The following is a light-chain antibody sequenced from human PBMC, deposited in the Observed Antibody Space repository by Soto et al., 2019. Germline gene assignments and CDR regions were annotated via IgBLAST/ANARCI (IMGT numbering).Light chain of an antibody. CDR3: QQYDSSSLT. J-gene: IGKJ2*01. CDR2: DAS. CDR1: QNISVW. V-gene: IGKV1-5*01. Sequence: DIQMTQSPSTLSASAGDGVTITCRASQNISVWLAWYQQRPGQAPKFLIYDASNLDTGVSARFSGSGSGTEFTLTIRSLQPDDFATYYCQQYDSSSLTFGEGTKVEIK.